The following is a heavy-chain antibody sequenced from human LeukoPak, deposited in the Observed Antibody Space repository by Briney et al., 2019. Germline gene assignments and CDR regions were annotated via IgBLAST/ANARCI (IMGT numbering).Heavy chain of an antibody. V-gene: IGHV1-69*13. CDR2: IIPIFGTA. CDR3: ARESGYCSSTSCYGYYYYMDV. Sequence: SVKVSCKASGGTFSSFAISWVRQAPGQGLEWMGGIIPIFGTANYAQKFQGRVTITADESTSTAYMELSSLRSEDTAVYYCARESGYCSSTSCYGYYYYMDVWGKGTTVTVSS. J-gene: IGHJ6*03. CDR1: GGTFSSFA. D-gene: IGHD2-2*01.